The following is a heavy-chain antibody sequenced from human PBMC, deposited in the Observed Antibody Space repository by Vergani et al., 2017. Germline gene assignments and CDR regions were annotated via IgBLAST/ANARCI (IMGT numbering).Heavy chain of an antibody. J-gene: IGHJ4*02. Sequence: QVQLVQSGAEVKKPGSSVKVSCKASGGTFSSYAISWVRQAPGQGLEWMGGIIPIFGTANYAQKFQGRVTITADESTSTAYMELSSLRSKDTAVYYCARDPPPYSSGWYEWNYWGQGTLVTVSS. CDR3: ARDPPPYSSGWYEWNY. CDR1: GGTFSSYA. CDR2: IIPIFGTA. V-gene: IGHV1-69*01. D-gene: IGHD6-19*01.